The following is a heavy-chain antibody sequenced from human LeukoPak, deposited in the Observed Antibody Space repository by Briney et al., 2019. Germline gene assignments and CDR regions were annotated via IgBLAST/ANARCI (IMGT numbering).Heavy chain of an antibody. V-gene: IGHV3-30*04. CDR2: ISYYGSNK. J-gene: IGHJ3*02. CDR3: ARAGLFDI. Sequence: GGSVRLFCAACGFTFRSYAVQGVRQAPGKALVWGAVISYYGSNKYYADSVNRRFTISRDNSKNTLYLQMNSLRAEDTAVYYRARAGLFDIWGQGSMVTVSS. CDR1: GFTFRSYA.